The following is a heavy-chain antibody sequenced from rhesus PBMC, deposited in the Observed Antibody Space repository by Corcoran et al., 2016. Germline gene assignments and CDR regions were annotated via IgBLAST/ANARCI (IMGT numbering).Heavy chain of an antibody. D-gene: IGHD1-26*01. Sequence: QLQLQESGPGLVKPSATLSLTCAVSGGSISRNYWSWLRQPPGQGLEWIGRISGSGGSTDYNPSLKSRVTISTDTSKNQFSLKLSSVTAADTAVYYCARQDNWNYEVYWGQGVLVTVSS. CDR2: ISGSGGST. CDR3: ARQDNWNYEVY. J-gene: IGHJ4*01. V-gene: IGHV4-173*01. CDR1: GGSISRNY.